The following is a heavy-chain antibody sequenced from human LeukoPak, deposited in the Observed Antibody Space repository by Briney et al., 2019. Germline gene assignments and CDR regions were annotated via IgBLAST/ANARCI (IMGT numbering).Heavy chain of an antibody. D-gene: IGHD6-13*01. CDR2: ISDDGGTK. CDR1: GFAVKEYY. CDR3: VRDIAPGGTVWFDI. J-gene: IGHJ5*02. Sequence: GGSLRLSCVASGFAVKEYYMYWIRQTPGRGPMWVSRISDDGGTKLYAGFAKGRFIMSRDTAKNTVYLQMNSLRVEDTAKYYCVRDIAPGGTVWFDIWGQGTLVTVSS. V-gene: IGHV3-74*01.